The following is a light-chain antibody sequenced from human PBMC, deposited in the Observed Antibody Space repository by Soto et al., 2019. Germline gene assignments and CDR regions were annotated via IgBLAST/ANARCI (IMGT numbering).Light chain of an antibody. CDR2: EVS. V-gene: IGLV2-14*01. CDR1: SSDVGAYNF. Sequence: QSVLTQPASVSGSPGQSITISCTGTSSDVGAYNFVSWYQHHPGKVPKVIIYEVSNRPSGISNRFSGSKSGNTASLTISGLQAEDEADYFCISYAGSYTLYVFGNGTKVTVL. CDR3: ISYAGSYTLYV. J-gene: IGLJ1*01.